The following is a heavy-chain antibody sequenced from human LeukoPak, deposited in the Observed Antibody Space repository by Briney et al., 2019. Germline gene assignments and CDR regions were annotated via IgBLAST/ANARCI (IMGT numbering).Heavy chain of an antibody. Sequence: SETLSLTCTVSGGSISSYYWSWIRQPPGKGLERIGYIYYSGSTNYNPSLKSRVTISVDTSKNQFSLKLSSVTAADTAVYYCARLFGYRTDAFDIWGQGTMVTVSS. CDR3: ARLFGYRTDAFDI. D-gene: IGHD5-18*01. CDR2: IYYSGST. J-gene: IGHJ3*02. CDR1: GGSISSYY. V-gene: IGHV4-59*08.